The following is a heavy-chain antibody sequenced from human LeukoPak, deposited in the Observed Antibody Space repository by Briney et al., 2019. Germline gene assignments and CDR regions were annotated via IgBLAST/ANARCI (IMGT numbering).Heavy chain of an antibody. J-gene: IGHJ4*02. CDR3: ARDRSGSYYSCFDY. V-gene: IGHV3-23*01. CDR1: GFTFSSYA. CDR2: ISGSGGST. Sequence: GGSLRLSCAASGFTFSSYAMSWVRQAPGKGLEWVSAISGSGGSTYYADSVKGRFTISRDNSKNTLYLQMNSLRAEDTAVYYCARDRSGSYYSCFDYWGQGTLVTVSS. D-gene: IGHD1-26*01.